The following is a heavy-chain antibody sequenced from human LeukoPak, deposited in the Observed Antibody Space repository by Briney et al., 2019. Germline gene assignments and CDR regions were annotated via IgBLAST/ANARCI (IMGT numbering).Heavy chain of an antibody. D-gene: IGHD6-13*01. J-gene: IGHJ3*02. CDR1: GFTFSNFD. CDR3: SRGGAPAGYAYDI. Sequence: GGSLRLSCATSGFTFSNFDLHWVRQAPGEGLEWVSAIGTAGDTYYPDSVKGRYTISRDNAKNSFYLQMDNLRPGDTAVYYCSRGGAPAGYAYDIWGHGTVVTVSS. CDR2: IGTAGDT. V-gene: IGHV3-13*01.